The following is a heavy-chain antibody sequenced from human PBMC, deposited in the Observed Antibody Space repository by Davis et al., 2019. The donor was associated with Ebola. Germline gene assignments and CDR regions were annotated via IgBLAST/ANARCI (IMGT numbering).Heavy chain of an antibody. Sequence: ASVKVSCKASGYIFTSYAMHWVRQAPGQRLEWMGWINAGNGNTKYSQKFQGRVTITRDTSASTAYMELSSLRSEDTAVYYCARGRGFGELLYPFYYGMDVWGQGTTVTVSS. CDR1: GYIFTSYA. D-gene: IGHD3-10*01. CDR2: INAGNGNT. CDR3: ARGRGFGELLYPFYYGMDV. J-gene: IGHJ6*02. V-gene: IGHV1-3*01.